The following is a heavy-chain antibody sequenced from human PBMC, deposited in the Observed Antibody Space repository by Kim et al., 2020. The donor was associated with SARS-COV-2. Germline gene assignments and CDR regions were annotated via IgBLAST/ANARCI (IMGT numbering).Heavy chain of an antibody. D-gene: IGHD3-22*01. CDR3: ARSLGPYYYDSTGFDY. Sequence: SETLSLTCTVSGGSISSGSYYWSWIRQPAGKGLEWIGRIYTSGSTNYNPSLKSRVTISVDTSKNQFSLKLSSVTAADTAVYYCARSLGPYYYDSTGFDYWGQGTLVTVSS. CDR1: GGSISSGSYY. J-gene: IGHJ4*02. CDR2: IYTSGST. V-gene: IGHV4-61*02.